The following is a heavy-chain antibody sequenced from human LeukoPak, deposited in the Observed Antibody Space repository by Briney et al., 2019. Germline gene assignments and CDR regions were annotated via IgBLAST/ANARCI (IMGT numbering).Heavy chain of an antibody. D-gene: IGHD6-13*01. CDR1: GFTFSILY. V-gene: IGHV3-30-3*01. CDR2: ISYDGSNK. J-gene: IGHJ6*02. Sequence: GGSLRLPCAASGFTFSILYVHGVTQAPGKGLEWVAVISYDGSNKYYADSVKGRFTISRDNSKNSLYLQMNSLRTEDTALYYCAKALSWFYHAIDIWGQGTTVTVSS. CDR3: AKALSWFYHAIDI.